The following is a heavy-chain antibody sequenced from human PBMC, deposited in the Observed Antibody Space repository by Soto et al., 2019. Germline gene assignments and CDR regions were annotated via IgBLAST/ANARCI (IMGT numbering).Heavy chain of an antibody. CDR2: IYSGGST. CDR3: ASRYVSSWSPFDY. V-gene: IGHV3-66*01. J-gene: IGHJ4*02. CDR1: GFTVSSNY. D-gene: IGHD6-6*01. Sequence: GGSLRLSCAASGFTVSSNYMSWVRQAPGKGLEWVSVIYSGGSTYYADSVKGRFTISRDNSKNTLYLQMNSLRAEDTAVYYCASRYVSSWSPFDYWGQGTLVTVSS.